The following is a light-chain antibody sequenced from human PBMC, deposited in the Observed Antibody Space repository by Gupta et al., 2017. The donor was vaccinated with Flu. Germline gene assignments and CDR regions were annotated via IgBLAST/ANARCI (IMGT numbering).Light chain of an antibody. CDR2: KDT. CDR3: QSADSTGTYVV. Sequence: SYELTQPPSVSVSPGQTARTPCSGDTLSNQYSYWYQQKPGQAPVLVIYKDTERPSGVPERFSGSSSGTTVTLTISGVQAEDEAAYYCQSADSTGTYVVFGGGTKLTVL. CDR1: TLSNQY. J-gene: IGLJ2*01. V-gene: IGLV3-25*03.